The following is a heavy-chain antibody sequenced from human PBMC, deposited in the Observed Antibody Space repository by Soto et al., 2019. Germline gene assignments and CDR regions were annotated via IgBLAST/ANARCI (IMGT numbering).Heavy chain of an antibody. J-gene: IGHJ4*02. CDR3: ARDTSNYFDY. D-gene: IGHD2-2*01. V-gene: IGHV1-18*01. CDR2: ISAYNGNT. Sequence: ASVKVSCEASSYTFTSYGITWVRRAPGQGLEWMGWISAYNGNTNYAQKLQGRVTMTTDTSTSTAYMELRSLRSDDTAIYYCARDTSNYFDYWGQGTLVTVSS. CDR1: SYTFTSYG.